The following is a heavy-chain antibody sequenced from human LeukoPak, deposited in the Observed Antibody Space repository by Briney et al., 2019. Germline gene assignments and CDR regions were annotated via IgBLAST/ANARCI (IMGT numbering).Heavy chain of an antibody. D-gene: IGHD2-21*02. CDR2: IKSKSDGGTT. Sequence: GGSLRLSCAASGFTFSDAWMTWVRRAPGKGLKWVGRIKSKSDGGTTGYAAPVKGRFTILRDDSKNTLYLQMNSLKTEDTAVYFCTTFSPEHIVVVAAEYYHYGMDVWGQGTTVTVSS. V-gene: IGHV3-15*01. CDR3: TTFSPEHIVVVAAEYYHYGMDV. J-gene: IGHJ6*02. CDR1: GFTFSDAW.